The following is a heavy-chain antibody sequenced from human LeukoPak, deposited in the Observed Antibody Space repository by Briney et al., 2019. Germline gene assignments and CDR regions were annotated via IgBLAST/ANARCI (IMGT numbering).Heavy chain of an antibody. CDR3: TKDPYNYGSY. Sequence: GASVKVSCKASGYTFTTYYIYWVRQAPGQGLEWMGEINPGGGSTTYAQKFQDRVTMARDTSTSTVYMELSSLRSEGTAVYYCTKDPYNYGSYWGQGTLVTVSS. CDR1: GYTFTTYY. J-gene: IGHJ4*02. CDR2: INPGGGST. D-gene: IGHD5-18*01. V-gene: IGHV1-46*01.